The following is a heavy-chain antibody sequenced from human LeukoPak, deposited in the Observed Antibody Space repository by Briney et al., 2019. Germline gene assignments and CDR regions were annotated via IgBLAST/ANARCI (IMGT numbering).Heavy chain of an antibody. CDR3: ARDHRGSPGNFDY. D-gene: IGHD1-26*01. J-gene: IGHJ4*02. V-gene: IGHV4-39*07. CDR2: IYYSGST. Sequence: PSETLSLTCTVSGGSISSSSYYWGWIRQPPGKGLEWIGSIYYSGSTYYNPSLKSRVTISVDTSKNQFSLKLSSVTAADTAVYYCARDHRGSPGNFDYWGQGTLVTVSS. CDR1: GGSISSSSYY.